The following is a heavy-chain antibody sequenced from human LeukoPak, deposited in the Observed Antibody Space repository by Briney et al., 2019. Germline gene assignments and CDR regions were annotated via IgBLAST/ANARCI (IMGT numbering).Heavy chain of an antibody. V-gene: IGHV4-34*01. CDR1: GGSFSGYY. CDR2: INHSGST. D-gene: IGHD2-15*01. J-gene: IGHJ6*02. Sequence: KPSETLSLTCAVCGGSFSGYYWSWIRQPPGKGLEWIGEINHSGSTNYNPSLKSRVTISVDTSKNQFSLKLSSVTAADTAVYYCARGSIVVVVAASGIGDYYCYGMDVWGQGTTVTVSS. CDR3: ARGSIVVVVAASGIGDYYCYGMDV.